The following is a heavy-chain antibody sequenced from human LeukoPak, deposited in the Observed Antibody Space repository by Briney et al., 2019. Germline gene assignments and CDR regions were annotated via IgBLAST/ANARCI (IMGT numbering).Heavy chain of an antibody. V-gene: IGHV3-21*01. CDR2: ISSSSSYI. CDR1: GFIFSSYS. Sequence: PGGSLRLSCATSGFIFSSYSMNWVRQAPGKGLVWVSSISSSSSYIYHADSVKGRFTISRDNAKNSLYLQMNSLRAEDTAMYYCARLAAAGTSFYGMDVWGKGTTVTVSS. CDR3: ARLAAAGTSFYGMDV. D-gene: IGHD6-13*01. J-gene: IGHJ6*04.